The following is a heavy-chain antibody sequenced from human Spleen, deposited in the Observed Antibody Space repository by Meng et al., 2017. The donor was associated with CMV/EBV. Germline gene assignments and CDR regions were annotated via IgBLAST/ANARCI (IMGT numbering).Heavy chain of an antibody. J-gene: IGHJ4*02. D-gene: IGHD3-10*01. V-gene: IGHV4-59*11. Sequence: SETLSLTCTVSGDSISSQYWTWIRQPPGKGLEWIGYVSDSGNTNYNPSLKSRVTISEDTSKNQFSLQLRSVTAADTAVYYCARVSRYDSGNYYNFFDYWGQGTLVTVSS. CDR1: GDSISSQY. CDR3: ARVSRYDSGNYYNFFDY. CDR2: VSDSGNT.